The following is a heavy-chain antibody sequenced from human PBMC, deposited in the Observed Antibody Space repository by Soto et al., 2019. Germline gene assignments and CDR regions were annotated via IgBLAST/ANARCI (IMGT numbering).Heavy chain of an antibody. D-gene: IGHD2-2*01. CDR3: ARESAALNWFDP. CDR2: ISSSSSTI. J-gene: IGHJ5*02. Sequence: EVQLVESGGGLVQPGGSLRLSCGASGFTFSSYSMNWVRQAPGKGLEWVSYISSSSSTIYYADSVKGRFTISRDNAKNSLYLQMNSLRDEDTAVYYCARESAALNWFDPWGQGTLVTVSS. V-gene: IGHV3-48*02. CDR1: GFTFSSYS.